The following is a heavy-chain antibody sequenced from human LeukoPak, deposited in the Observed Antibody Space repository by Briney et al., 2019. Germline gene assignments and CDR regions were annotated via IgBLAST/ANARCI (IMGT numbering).Heavy chain of an antibody. CDR3: ARGRELPTFDY. J-gene: IGHJ4*02. Sequence: GASVKVSCKASGYTFTSYYMHWVRQAPGQGLEWMGIISPSGASTTYAQKFQGRVTMTRDMSTRTVYMELSSLISEDTAVYYCARGRELPTFDYWGQGTLVTVSS. V-gene: IGHV1-46*01. D-gene: IGHD1-26*01. CDR2: ISPSGAST. CDR1: GYTFTSYY.